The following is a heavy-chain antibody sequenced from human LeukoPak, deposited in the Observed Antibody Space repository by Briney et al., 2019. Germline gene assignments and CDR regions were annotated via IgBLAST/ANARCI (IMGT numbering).Heavy chain of an antibody. CDR3: ARVRAAAGANWYFDL. CDR1: GFTFNNYD. V-gene: IGHV3-13*04. D-gene: IGHD6-13*01. CDR2: ICTAGDT. J-gene: IGHJ2*01. Sequence: GGSLRHSCAASGFTFNNYDMCWVRQAPGEGLEWVSPICTAGDTYSSGSVKGRFTISRDTAKSSLYLRMNSLRAGDTAVYYCARVRAAAGANWYFDLWGRGTLVTVSS.